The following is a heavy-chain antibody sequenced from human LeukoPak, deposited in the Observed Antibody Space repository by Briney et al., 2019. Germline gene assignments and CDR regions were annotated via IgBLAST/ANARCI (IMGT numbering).Heavy chain of an antibody. V-gene: IGHV4-30-4*08. CDR3: ARYCSSTSCYLDAFDI. CDR1: GGSISSGDYY. Sequence: PSETLSLTCTVSGGSISSGDYYWSWIRQPPGKGLEWIGYIYYSGSTYYNPSLKSRVTISVDTSKNQFSLKLSSVTAADTAVYYCARYCSSTSCYLDAFDIWGQGTMVTLSS. D-gene: IGHD2-2*01. J-gene: IGHJ3*02. CDR2: IYYSGST.